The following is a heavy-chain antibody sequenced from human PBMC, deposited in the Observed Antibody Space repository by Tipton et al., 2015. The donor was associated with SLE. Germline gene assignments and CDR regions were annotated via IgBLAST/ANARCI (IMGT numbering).Heavy chain of an antibody. V-gene: IGHV4-38-2*02. CDR2: IHYSGGT. CDR1: GYSISSGYQ. Sequence: TLSLTCAVSGYSISSGYQWGWIRQPPGRGLEWIGSIHYSGGTQYNPSLESRVTISLHTSNQFSLKLSSVTAPDTGVYYCARDRGDYVGAFSIWGQGTIITVSS. J-gene: IGHJ3*02. D-gene: IGHD4-17*01. CDR3: ARDRGDYVGAFSI.